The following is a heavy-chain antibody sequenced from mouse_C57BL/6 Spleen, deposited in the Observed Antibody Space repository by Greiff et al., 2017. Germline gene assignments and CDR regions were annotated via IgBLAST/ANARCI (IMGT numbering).Heavy chain of an antibody. CDR2: IDPSDSYT. CDR1: GYTFTSYW. D-gene: IGHD1-1*01. V-gene: IGHV1-59*01. CDR3: ARWYYGTPYAMDC. J-gene: IGHJ4*01. Sequence: VQLQQPGAELVRPGTSVKLSCKASGYTFTSYWMHWVKQRPGQGLEWIGVIDPSDSYTHYNQKFKGKATLTVDTSSSTAYMQLRSLTSEDSAVYYCARWYYGTPYAMDCWCQGTSVTVAS.